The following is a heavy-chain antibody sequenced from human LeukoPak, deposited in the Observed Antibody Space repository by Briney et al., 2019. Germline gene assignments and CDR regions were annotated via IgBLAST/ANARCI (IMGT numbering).Heavy chain of an antibody. V-gene: IGHV4-61*02. CDR1: GGSISSDRYY. J-gene: IGHJ4*02. Sequence: SQTLSLTCSVSGGSISSDRYYWSWIRQPAGKGLEWIGRIYAPGDTKYDPSLQSRVTISGDTSKNQISLKLASVTAADTAVYYCAREYYASGSNGAFDYWGQGILVTVSS. CDR2: IYAPGDT. D-gene: IGHD3-10*01. CDR3: AREYYASGSNGAFDY.